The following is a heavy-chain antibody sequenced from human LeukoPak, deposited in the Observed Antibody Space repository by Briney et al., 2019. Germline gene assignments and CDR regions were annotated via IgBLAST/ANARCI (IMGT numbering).Heavy chain of an antibody. Sequence: SETLPLTCTVSGGSISSYYWNWIRQPPGKGLEWIGYIYDSDSANYNPSLKSRVTISLDTSKNQLSLKLNSVSAADTAVYYCARAGTVVSYFGYWGQGTLVTVSS. J-gene: IGHJ4*02. CDR1: GGSISSYY. CDR3: ARAGTVVSYFGY. V-gene: IGHV4-59*01. CDR2: IYDSDSA. D-gene: IGHD3-10*01.